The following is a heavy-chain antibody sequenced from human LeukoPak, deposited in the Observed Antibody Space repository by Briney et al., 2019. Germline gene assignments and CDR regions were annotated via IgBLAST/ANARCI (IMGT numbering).Heavy chain of an antibody. Sequence: SETLSLTCIVSGGSISSSSDYWGWIRQPPGKGLEWIGSIHYSGSTYYNPSLKSRVTISVDTSKNQFSLKLSSVTAADTAVYYCAIRNYVWGSMNYWGQGTLVTVSS. D-gene: IGHD3-16*01. V-gene: IGHV4-39*01. CDR2: IHYSGST. CDR1: GGSISSSSDY. CDR3: AIRNYVWGSMNY. J-gene: IGHJ4*02.